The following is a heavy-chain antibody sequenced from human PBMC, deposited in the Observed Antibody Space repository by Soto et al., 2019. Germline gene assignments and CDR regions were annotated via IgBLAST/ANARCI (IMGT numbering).Heavy chain of an antibody. D-gene: IGHD5-12*01. CDR1: GFTFSSYW. CDR3: ARDIVATIGWFDY. Sequence: EVQLVESGGGLVQPGGSLRLSCAASGFTFSSYWMSWVRQAPGKGLEWLANIKGDGSEKYYVDSVKGRFTISRDNAKNSLYLQMISLRVEDKAVYYCARDIVATIGWFDYWGLGALVIVSS. J-gene: IGHJ4*02. CDR2: IKGDGSEK. V-gene: IGHV3-7*01.